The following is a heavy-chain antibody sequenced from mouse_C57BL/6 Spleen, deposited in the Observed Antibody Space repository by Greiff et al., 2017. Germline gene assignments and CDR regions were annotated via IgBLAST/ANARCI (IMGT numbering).Heavy chain of an antibody. CDR2: IDPNSGGN. CDR3: AISTTVVAHWYFDV. V-gene: IGHV1-72*01. Sequence: QVQLQQPGAELVKPGASVKLSCKASGYTFTSYWMHWVKQRPGRGLEWIGRIDPNSGGNKYNEKFKSKATLTADKHSSTAYMQLSSLTSDDSAVYYCAISTTVVAHWYFDVWGTGTTVTVSS. D-gene: IGHD1-1*01. CDR1: GYTFTSYW. J-gene: IGHJ1*03.